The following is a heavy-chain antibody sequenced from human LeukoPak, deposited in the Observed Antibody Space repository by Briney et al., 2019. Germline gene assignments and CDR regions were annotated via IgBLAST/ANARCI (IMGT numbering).Heavy chain of an antibody. CDR3: ARARSYYDFWSGYFAY. CDR1: GGSISSGGYY. CDR2: IYHSGST. Sequence: TLSLTCTVSGGSISSGGYYWSWIRQPPGKGLEWIGYIYHSGSTYYNPSLKSRVTISVDRSKNQFSLKLSSVTAADTAVYYCARARSYYDFWSGYFAYWGQGTLVTVSS. V-gene: IGHV4-30-2*01. J-gene: IGHJ4*02. D-gene: IGHD3-3*01.